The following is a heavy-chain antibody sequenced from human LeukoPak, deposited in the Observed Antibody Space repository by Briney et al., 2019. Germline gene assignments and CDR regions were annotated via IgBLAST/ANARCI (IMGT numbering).Heavy chain of an antibody. J-gene: IGHJ4*02. D-gene: IGHD3-10*01. CDR3: ARGPGGFGESPHFDY. CDR1: GYTFTGYY. V-gene: IGHV1-2*02. Sequence: ASVKVSCKASGYTFTGYYMHWVRQAPGQGLEWMGWINPNSGGTNYAQKFRGRVTMTRDTSISTAYMELSRLRSDDTAVYYCARGPGGFGESPHFDYWGQGTLVTVSS. CDR2: INPNSGGT.